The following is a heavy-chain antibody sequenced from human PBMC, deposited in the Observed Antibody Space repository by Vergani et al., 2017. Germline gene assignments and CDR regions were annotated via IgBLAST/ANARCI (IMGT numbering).Heavy chain of an antibody. Sequence: QVQLVQSGAEVKKPGSSVKVSCKASGGTFSSYAISWVRQAPGQGLEWMGGIIPIFGTANYAQKFQGRFTITADESTSTAYMELSSLRSEEPAVYYCASRDITIVGVVIIRGNYYYGMDVWGQGTTVIVSS. J-gene: IGHJ6*02. V-gene: IGHV1-69*01. D-gene: IGHD3-3*01. CDR2: IIPIFGTA. CDR3: ASRDITIVGVVIIRGNYYYGMDV. CDR1: GGTFSSYA.